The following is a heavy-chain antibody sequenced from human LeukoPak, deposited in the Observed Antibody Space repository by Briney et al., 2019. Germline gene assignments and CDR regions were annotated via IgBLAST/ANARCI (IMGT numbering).Heavy chain of an antibody. CDR2: MNSNSGNT. J-gene: IGHJ5*02. CDR1: GYTFTSYD. CDR3: ARGAPMNDFWSGYYSARYNWFDP. V-gene: IGHV1-8*03. D-gene: IGHD3-3*01. Sequence: ASVKVSCKASGYTFTSYDINWVRQATGQGLEWMGWMNSNSGNTGYAQKFQGRVTITRNTSISTAYMELSSLRSEDTAVYYCARGAPMNDFWSGYYSARYNWFDPWGQGTLVTVSS.